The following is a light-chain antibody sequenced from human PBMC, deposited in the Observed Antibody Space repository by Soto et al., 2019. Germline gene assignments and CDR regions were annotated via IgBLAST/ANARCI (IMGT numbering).Light chain of an antibody. V-gene: IGKV1-39*01. CDR1: QNIINY. J-gene: IGKJ5*01. CDR2: VAS. CDR3: QQSYNAPIT. Sequence: IPIPQSQSSLSASVGDRVTITCRASQNIINYLNWYQQKPGKAPQLLIYVASRLESGVPSRFSGSGSGTDFTLTISSLQPEDFATYYCQQSYNAPITFGQGTRLEIK.